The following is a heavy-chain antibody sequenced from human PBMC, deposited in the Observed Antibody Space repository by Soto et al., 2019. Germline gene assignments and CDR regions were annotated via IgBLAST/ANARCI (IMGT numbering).Heavy chain of an antibody. D-gene: IGHD2-21*01. CDR1: GFTFSNYG. V-gene: IGHV3-23*01. CDR3: AKAPSSDCNSGACSLRS. J-gene: IGHJ5*02. Sequence: EVQLLESGGGLVQPGGSLRLSCAASGFTFSNYGMSWVRQAPGKGLEWVSSISGGNTFYAGSVKGRFTICRDNSKNTLYLQMNSLTAEDTAVYYCAKAPSSDCNSGACSLRSWGQGTLVTVSS. CDR2: ISGGNT.